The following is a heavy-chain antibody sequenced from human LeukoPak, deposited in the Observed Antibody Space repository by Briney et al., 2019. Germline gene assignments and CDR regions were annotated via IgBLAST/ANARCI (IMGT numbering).Heavy chain of an antibody. CDR2: ISGSSGST. Sequence: PGGSLRLSCAASGFTFSTYVMSWVRQAPGKGLEWVSAISGSSGSTYYTDSVKGRFTISRDNSKNTLYLQMNSLRAEDTAVYYCAKCKGYSSGWYLIYWGQGTLVTVSS. CDR1: GFTFSTYV. V-gene: IGHV3-23*01. CDR3: AKCKGYSSGWYLIY. D-gene: IGHD6-19*01. J-gene: IGHJ4*02.